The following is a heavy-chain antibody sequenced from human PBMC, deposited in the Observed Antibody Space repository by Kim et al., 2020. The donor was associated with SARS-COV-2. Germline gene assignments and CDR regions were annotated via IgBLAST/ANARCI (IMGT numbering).Heavy chain of an antibody. CDR1: GYTFTGYY. CDR3: ARGRCSGGSCAPRGFDY. V-gene: IGHV1-2*06. J-gene: IGHJ4*02. CDR2: INPNSGGT. D-gene: IGHD2-15*01. Sequence: ASVKVSCKASGYTFTGYYMHLVRQAPGQGLEWMGRINPNSGGTNYAQKFQGRVTMTRDTSISTAYMELSRLRSDDTAVYYCARGRCSGGSCAPRGFDYWGQGTLVTVSS.